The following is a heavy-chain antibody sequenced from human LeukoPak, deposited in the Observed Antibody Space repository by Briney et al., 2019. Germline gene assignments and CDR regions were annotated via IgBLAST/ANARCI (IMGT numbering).Heavy chain of an antibody. V-gene: IGHV4-34*01. CDR2: INHSGST. J-gene: IGHJ5*02. CDR3: ARGGVIRPSSAAVLYNWFDP. D-gene: IGHD6-25*01. CDR1: GGSFCGYY. Sequence: PSETLSLTCAVYGGSFCGYYWSWIRQPPGKGLEWIGEINHSGSTNYNPSLKSRVTISVDTSKNQFSLKLSSVTAADTAVYYCARGGVIRPSSAAVLYNWFDPWGQGTLVTVSS.